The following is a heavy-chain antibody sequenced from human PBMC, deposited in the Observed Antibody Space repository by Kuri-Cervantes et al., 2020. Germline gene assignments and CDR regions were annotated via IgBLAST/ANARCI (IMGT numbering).Heavy chain of an antibody. J-gene: IGHJ6*02. V-gene: IGHV3-43*01. CDR3: AKDIRSVVVVGYGMDV. Sequence: GESLKISCAASGFTFDDYTIHWVRQAPGKGLEWVSLISWDGGSTYYADSVKGRFTISRDNSKNSLYLQMNSLRTEDTALYYCAKDIRSVVVVGYGMDVWGQGTTVTVSS. CDR1: GFTFDDYT. D-gene: IGHD2-15*01. CDR2: ISWDGGST.